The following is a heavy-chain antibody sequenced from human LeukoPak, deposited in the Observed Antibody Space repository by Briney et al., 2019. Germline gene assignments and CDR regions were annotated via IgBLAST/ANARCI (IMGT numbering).Heavy chain of an antibody. CDR3: AKEGSGSHGDYYYYMDV. CDR2: ISWNSGNR. J-gene: IGHJ6*03. Sequence: GGSLRLSCAASGFTFSSYEMNWVRQAPGKGLEWVSSISWNSGNRGYADSVRGRFTISRDSAKNSLYLQIHSLTPEDTAVYYCAKEGSGSHGDYYYYMDVWGKGTTVTISS. V-gene: IGHV3-9*01. CDR1: GFTFSSYE. D-gene: IGHD3-10*01.